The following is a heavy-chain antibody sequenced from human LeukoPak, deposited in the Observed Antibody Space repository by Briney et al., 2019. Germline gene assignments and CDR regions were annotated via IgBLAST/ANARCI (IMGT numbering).Heavy chain of an antibody. D-gene: IGHD3-3*01. CDR1: GLAFSSYA. CDR2: ISVASNT. CDR3: ADYGVSGVRNNFY. V-gene: IGHV3-23*01. J-gene: IGHJ4*02. Sequence: GGSLRLSCAASGLAFSSYAVSWVRQAPGKGLEWVSTISVASNTFYADSVKGRFTISGDNSRNTVYLQMTSLRADDTAVYYCADYGVSGVRNNFYWGQGTLVTVSS.